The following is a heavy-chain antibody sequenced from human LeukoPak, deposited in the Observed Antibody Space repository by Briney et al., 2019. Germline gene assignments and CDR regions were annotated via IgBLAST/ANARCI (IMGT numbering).Heavy chain of an antibody. CDR2: IYYSGST. D-gene: IGHD4-17*01. CDR3: ARDAPSGDSPGY. J-gene: IGHJ4*02. Sequence: SETLSVTCTVSGGSISSSSYYWGWIRQPPGEGLEWIGYIYYSGSTNYNPSLTSRVTISVDTSKNQFSLKLSSVTAADTAVYYCARDAPSGDSPGYWGQGTLVTVSS. CDR1: GGSISSSSYY. V-gene: IGHV4-61*01.